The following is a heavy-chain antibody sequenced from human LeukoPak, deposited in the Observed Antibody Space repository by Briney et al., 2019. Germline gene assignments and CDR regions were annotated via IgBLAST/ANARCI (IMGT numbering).Heavy chain of an antibody. Sequence: SETLSLTCTVSGDSISSNSYFWGWIRQPPGKGLEWIGSAYYGGSSYYNPSLKSRVTISVDTSNNQFSLKLSSVTAADTAVYYCARDDGYTFGFKTSDYWGQGTLVTVSS. V-gene: IGHV4-39*07. J-gene: IGHJ4*02. CDR1: GDSISSNSYF. CDR2: AYYGGSS. CDR3: ARDDGYTFGFKTSDY. D-gene: IGHD5-24*01.